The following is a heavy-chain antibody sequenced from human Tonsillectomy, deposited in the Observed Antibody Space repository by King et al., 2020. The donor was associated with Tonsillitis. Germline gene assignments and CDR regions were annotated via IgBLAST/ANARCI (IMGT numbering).Heavy chain of an antibody. D-gene: IGHD3-10*01. CDR3: ARGHFTSKVQGLGAFDS. CDR1: GFTFGDYY. CDR2: SSSSSGYP. J-gene: IGHJ3*02. Sequence: VQLVESGGGLVKPGGSLRLSCAASGFTFGDYYMSWVRQAPGKGLGGGSYSSSSSGYPKYAESAKGRFTISRDNAKNSLYLQMNRLRAEDTAVFYCARGHFTSKVQGLGAFDSWGQGTMVTVSS. V-gene: IGHV3-11*05.